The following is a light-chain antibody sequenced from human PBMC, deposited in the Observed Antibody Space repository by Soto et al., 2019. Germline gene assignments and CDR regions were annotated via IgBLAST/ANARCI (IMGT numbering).Light chain of an antibody. V-gene: IGKV1-5*01. CDR1: QSISSW. J-gene: IGKJ1*01. Sequence: DLPMTQSPSTLSASVGDRVTITCRASQSISSWLAWYQQKPGKAPKLLIYDASSLESGVPSRFSGSGSGTEFTLTISSLQPDAFATYYCQQYNSYPGTFGQGTKVEIK. CDR3: QQYNSYPGT. CDR2: DAS.